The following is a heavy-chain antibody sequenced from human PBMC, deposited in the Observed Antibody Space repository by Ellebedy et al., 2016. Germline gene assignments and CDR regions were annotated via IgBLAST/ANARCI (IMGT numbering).Heavy chain of an antibody. CDR2: IKPDGGEI. V-gene: IGHV3-7*03. J-gene: IGHJ6*03. CDR1: GFTFSAYW. D-gene: IGHD6-13*01. CDR3: ARDRTVAGTGGSYYYMDV. Sequence: GGSLRLXXAASGFTFSAYWMSWVRQAPGKGLEWVANIKPDGGEIYYEDSVRGRFTISRDNAKTSLYLQMNSLRTEDTAVYYCARDRTVAGTGGSYYYMDVWGKGTTVTVSS.